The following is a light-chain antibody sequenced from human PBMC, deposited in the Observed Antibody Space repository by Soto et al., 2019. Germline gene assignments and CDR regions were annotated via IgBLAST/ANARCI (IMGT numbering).Light chain of an antibody. J-gene: IGLJ1*01. CDR3: QVWDIMTDNYV. V-gene: IGLV3-21*04. Sequence: SYELTQPPSVSVAPEKTATITCGGTNIGNKRVHWYRQKPGQAPVLLISYDIDRPSGITERFSGSNSENTATRTISRVEAGDEADYYCQVWDIMTDNYVFGSGTKHTVL. CDR1: NIGNKR. CDR2: YDI.